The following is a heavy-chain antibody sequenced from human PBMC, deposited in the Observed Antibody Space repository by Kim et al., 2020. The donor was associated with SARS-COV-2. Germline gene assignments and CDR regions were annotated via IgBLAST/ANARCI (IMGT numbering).Heavy chain of an antibody. V-gene: IGHV1-69*13. CDR1: GGTFSSYA. Sequence: SVKVSCKASGGTFSSYAISWVRQAPGQGLEWMGGIIPIFGTANYAQKFQGRVTITADESTSTAYMELSSLRSEDTAVYYCARGFPTTVTYPVRDYYYYGMDVWGQGTTVTVSS. CDR3: ARGFPTTVTYPVRDYYYYGMDV. J-gene: IGHJ6*02. CDR2: IIPIFGTA. D-gene: IGHD4-17*01.